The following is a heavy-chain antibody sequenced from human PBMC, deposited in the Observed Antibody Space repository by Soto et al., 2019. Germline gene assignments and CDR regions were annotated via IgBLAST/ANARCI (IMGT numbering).Heavy chain of an antibody. CDR2: ISAYNGNT. V-gene: IGHV1-18*01. J-gene: IGHJ4*02. Sequence: ASVKVSCKASGYTFTSYGISWVRQAPGQGLEWMGWISAYNGNTNYAQKLQGRVTMTTDTSTSTAYMELRSLRSDDTAVYYCARMYYDYIWGSETTIDPLFDYWGQGTLVTVSS. D-gene: IGHD3-16*01. CDR1: GYTFTSYG. CDR3: ARMYYDYIWGSETTIDPLFDY.